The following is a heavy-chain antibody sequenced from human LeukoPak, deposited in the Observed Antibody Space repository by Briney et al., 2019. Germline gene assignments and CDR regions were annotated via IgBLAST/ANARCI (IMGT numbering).Heavy chain of an antibody. Sequence: SETLSLTCAVSGDSISSDGYAWNWIRQPPGKGLEWIGYIYYSGSTNYNPSLKSRVTISVDTSKNQFSLKLSSVTAADTAVYYCARGQITMVRGVIIARDYYYYMDVWGKGTTVTISS. CDR2: IYYSGST. J-gene: IGHJ6*03. CDR3: ARGQITMVRGVIIARDYYYYMDV. V-gene: IGHV4-61*08. CDR1: GDSISSDGYA. D-gene: IGHD3-10*01.